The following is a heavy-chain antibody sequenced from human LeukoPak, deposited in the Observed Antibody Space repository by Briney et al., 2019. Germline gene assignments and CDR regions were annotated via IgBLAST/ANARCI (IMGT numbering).Heavy chain of an antibody. CDR3: ARNYRSSSGRSIDY. Sequence: GGSLRLSCAASGFTFSNYWMSWVRQAPGKGLEWVANIKQDGSEKYYVDSVKGRFTISRDNAKNSLYLQMNSLTTEDTAVYYCARNYRSSSGRSIDYWGQGTLVPVSS. D-gene: IGHD6-6*01. J-gene: IGHJ4*02. CDR1: GFTFSNYW. CDR2: IKQDGSEK. V-gene: IGHV3-7*01.